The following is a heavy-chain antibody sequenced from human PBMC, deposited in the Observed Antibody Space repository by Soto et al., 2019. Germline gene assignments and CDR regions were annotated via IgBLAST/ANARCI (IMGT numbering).Heavy chain of an antibody. D-gene: IGHD6-13*01. J-gene: IGHJ4*02. CDR1: GASINNYH. Sequence: SETLSLTCTVSGASINNYHWTWIRQPPGKGLEWIAYIYYTGITNFNPSLKSRVTISVDTSKNQFSLKLSSVTAADTAVYYCARGVHITAPGCGPKYWGQGTLVTVSS. CDR3: ARGVHITAPGCGPKY. V-gene: IGHV4-59*08. CDR2: IYYTGIT.